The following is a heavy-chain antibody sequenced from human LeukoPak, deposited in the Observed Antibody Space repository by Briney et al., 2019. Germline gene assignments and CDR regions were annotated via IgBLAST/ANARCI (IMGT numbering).Heavy chain of an antibody. V-gene: IGHV4-59*01. CDR2: IHHSGST. CDR1: GGSIRSYY. CDR3: ARGSLGRAVMFFDY. Sequence: SETLSLTCTVSGGSIRSYYWSWIRQPPGEGREWIGYIHHSGSTNNHPSLKHLLPMSLDPSKNQFPLKPSSVTAADTAVYYRARGSLGRAVMFFDYWGQGTLVTVSS. D-gene: IGHD3-10*01. J-gene: IGHJ4*02.